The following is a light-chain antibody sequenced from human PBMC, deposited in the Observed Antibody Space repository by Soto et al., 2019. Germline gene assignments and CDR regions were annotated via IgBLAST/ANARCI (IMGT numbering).Light chain of an antibody. CDR1: SSVIGSYNY. J-gene: IGLJ1*01. CDR2: EVS. CDR3: SSHTTYSTRI. V-gene: IGLV2-14*01. Sequence: QSVLIQPASVSGSPGQSIAISCTGTSSVIGSYNYVSWYQQHPDKAPKLIIHEVSNRPSGISDHFSGSKSGNTASLTISGLQADDEADYYCSSHTTYSTRIFGTGTKVIVL.